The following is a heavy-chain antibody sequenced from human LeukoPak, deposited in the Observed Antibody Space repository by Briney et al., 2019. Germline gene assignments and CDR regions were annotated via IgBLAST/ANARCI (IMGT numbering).Heavy chain of an antibody. V-gene: IGHV3-23*01. J-gene: IGHJ4*02. CDR3: AKSLAVAGISPSDY. CDR1: GFTFSSYA. CDR2: ISGNGCST. D-gene: IGHD6-19*01. Sequence: GGSLRLSCAASGFTFSSYAMSWVRQAPGKGLEWVSAISGNGCSTYYADSVKGRFTISRDNSKDTLYLQMNSLRAEDTAVYYCAKSLAVAGISPSDYWGQGTLVTVSS.